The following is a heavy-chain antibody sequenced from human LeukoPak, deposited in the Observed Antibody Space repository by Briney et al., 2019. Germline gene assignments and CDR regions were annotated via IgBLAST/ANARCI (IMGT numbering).Heavy chain of an antibody. D-gene: IGHD1-26*01. CDR3: ARVWYSGSYPLDY. J-gene: IGHJ4*02. V-gene: IGHV3-11*01. CDR2: ISSSGSTI. CDR1: GFTFSDYY. Sequence: GGSLRLSCAASGFTFSDYYMSWIRQAPGKGLEWVSCISSSGSTIYYADSAKGRFTISRDNTKNSLYLQMNSLRAEDTAFYYCARVWYSGSYPLDYWGQGTLVTVSS.